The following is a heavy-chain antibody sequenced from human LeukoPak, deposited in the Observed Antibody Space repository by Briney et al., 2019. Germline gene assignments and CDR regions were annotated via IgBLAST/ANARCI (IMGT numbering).Heavy chain of an antibody. V-gene: IGHV1-2*02. Sequence: ASVKVSCKASGYTFTGYYVHWVRQAPGQGLEWMGWVNPNSGVTNYAQKFQGRATMTRDTSISTAYMELSSLRSDDTAVYYCARVGAYGSGSYLVYWGQGSLVTVSS. CDR1: GYTFTGYY. D-gene: IGHD3-10*01. J-gene: IGHJ4*02. CDR3: ARVGAYGSGSYLVY. CDR2: VNPNSGVT.